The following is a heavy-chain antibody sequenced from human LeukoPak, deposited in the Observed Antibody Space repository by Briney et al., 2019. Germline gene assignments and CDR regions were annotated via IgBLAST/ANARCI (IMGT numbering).Heavy chain of an antibody. D-gene: IGHD3-10*01. CDR2: ISGSSSHT. CDR1: GFTFNDYY. V-gene: IGHV3-11*06. Sequence: PGGSLRLSCEGSGFTFNDYYMGWIRQAPGKGLEWVSYISGSSSHTDYADSVKGRFTTSRDSAKNSLYLQMNSLRVEDTAVYYCAAGTGSDTDYGSENVRGPYGMDVWGQGTTVTVSS. J-gene: IGHJ6*02. CDR3: AAGTGSDTDYGSENVRGPYGMDV.